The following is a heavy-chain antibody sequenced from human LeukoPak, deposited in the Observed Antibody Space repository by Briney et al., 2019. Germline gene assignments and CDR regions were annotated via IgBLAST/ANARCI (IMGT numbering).Heavy chain of an antibody. CDR1: GDSVSSNSAA. CDR3: AREEAGSYAFAY. Sequence: SQTLSLTCAISGDSVSSNSAAWNWIRQSPSRGLEWLGRTYYRSKWYNDYTLSVKSRTTINPDTSNNQVSLQLNSVTPADAAVYYCAREEAGSYAFAYWGQGTLVTVSS. D-gene: IGHD5-18*01. V-gene: IGHV6-1*01. CDR2: TYYRSKWYN. J-gene: IGHJ4*02.